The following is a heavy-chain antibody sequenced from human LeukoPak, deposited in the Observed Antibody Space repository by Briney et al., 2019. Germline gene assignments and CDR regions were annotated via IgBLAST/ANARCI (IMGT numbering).Heavy chain of an antibody. Sequence: SETLSLTCTVSGGSISSSSYYWGWIRQPPGKGLEWIGSIYYSGSTYYNPSLKSRVTISVDTSKNQFSLKLSSVTAADTAVYYCASRIFGVVTTYYFDYWSQGTLVTVSS. J-gene: IGHJ4*02. CDR1: GGSISSSSYY. V-gene: IGHV4-39*01. D-gene: IGHD3-3*01. CDR2: IYYSGST. CDR3: ASRIFGVVTTYYFDY.